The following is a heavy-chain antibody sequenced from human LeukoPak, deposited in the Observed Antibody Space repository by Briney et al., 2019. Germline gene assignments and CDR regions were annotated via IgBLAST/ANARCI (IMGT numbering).Heavy chain of an antibody. CDR3: TKGSCSAGTCYSNS. Sequence: PGGSLRLSCTTSGFTFGDYVMNWVRQAPGKGLEWVGFIRSKAYGGTTEYAASVKGRSTISRDDSKSIAYLQMNSLKTEDTAVYYCTKGSCSAGTCYSNSWGQGTLVTVSS. J-gene: IGHJ4*02. D-gene: IGHD2-15*01. V-gene: IGHV3-49*04. CDR1: GFTFGDYV. CDR2: IRSKAYGGTT.